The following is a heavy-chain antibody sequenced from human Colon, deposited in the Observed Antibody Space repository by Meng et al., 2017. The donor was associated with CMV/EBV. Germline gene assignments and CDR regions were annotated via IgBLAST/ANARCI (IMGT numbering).Heavy chain of an antibody. CDR3: ARGRLSYDFWSDSYYYYGMDV. V-gene: IGHV3-74*01. J-gene: IGHJ6*02. D-gene: IGHD3-3*01. CDR1: GFTFSSYW. CDR2: INSDGSST. Sequence: GGSLRLSCAASGFTFSSYWMHWVRQAPGKGLVWVSRINSDGSSTSYADSVKGRFTISRDNAKNTLYLQMNSLRAEDTAAYYCARGRLSYDFWSDSYYYYGMDVWGQGTTVTVSS.